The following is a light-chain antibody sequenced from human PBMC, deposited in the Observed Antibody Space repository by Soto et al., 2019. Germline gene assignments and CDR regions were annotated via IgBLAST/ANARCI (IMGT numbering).Light chain of an antibody. CDR1: SSDVGAYNY. CDR2: DVT. Sequence: QSALTQPRAVSGSPGQSVTISCTGTSSDVGAYNYVSWYQHHPGKAPKLIIYDVTERPSGVPDHFAGSKSGNTASLTISGLQGEPEADYYCSSYAGSFTLVVFGGGTKLTVL. V-gene: IGLV2-11*01. J-gene: IGLJ3*02. CDR3: SSYAGSFTLVV.